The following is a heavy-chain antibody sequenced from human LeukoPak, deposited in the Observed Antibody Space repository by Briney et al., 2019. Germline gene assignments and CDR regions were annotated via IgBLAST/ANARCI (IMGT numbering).Heavy chain of an antibody. J-gene: IGHJ4*02. CDR2: ISGSGGST. CDR1: GFTFSSYG. V-gene: IGHV3-23*01. CDR3: AKDSISVSGNYLLGGTFDF. D-gene: IGHD3-22*01. Sequence: SGGSLRLSCAASGFTFSSYGMSWVRQAPGKGLEWVSAISGSGGSTYYADSVKGRFTISRDNSKNTLYLQMNSLRAEDTAVYYCAKDSISVSGNYLLGGTFDFWGQGTLVAVSS.